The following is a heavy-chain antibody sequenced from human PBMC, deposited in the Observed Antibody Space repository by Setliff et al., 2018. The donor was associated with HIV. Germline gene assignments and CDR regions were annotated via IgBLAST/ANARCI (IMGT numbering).Heavy chain of an antibody. Sequence: SETLSLTCAVSGGSFSGYYWTWIRQPPGKGLEWIGEITHSGTTYYNPSLKSRVTISEDTSKNQFSLKLSSVTAADTAVYYCARDLVAAFDIWGQGTMVTVSS. CDR2: ITHSGTT. J-gene: IGHJ3*02. V-gene: IGHV4-34*09. CDR3: ARDLVAAFDI. CDR1: GGSFSGYY.